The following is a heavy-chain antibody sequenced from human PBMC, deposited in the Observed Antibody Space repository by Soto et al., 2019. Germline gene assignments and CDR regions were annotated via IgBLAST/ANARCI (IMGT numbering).Heavy chain of an antibody. J-gene: IGHJ6*03. CDR3: AVYEVPAATIYYMDV. D-gene: IGHD2-2*01. CDR1: GGTFSSYT. Sequence: QVQLVQSGAEVKKPGSSVKVSCKASGGTFSSYTISWVRQAPGQGLEWMGRIIPILGIAYYAQKFQGRVTITADKSTSTAYLELSSLRSDDTAVYYCAVYEVPAATIYYMDVWGKGTTVTVS. V-gene: IGHV1-69*02. CDR2: IIPILGIA.